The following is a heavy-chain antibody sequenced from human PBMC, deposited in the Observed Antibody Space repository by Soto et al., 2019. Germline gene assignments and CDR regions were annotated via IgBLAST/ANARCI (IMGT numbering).Heavy chain of an antibody. J-gene: IGHJ4*02. CDR2: ISAYNGNT. D-gene: IGHD2-15*01. V-gene: IGHV1-18*01. CDR3: ARGLRYCSGGSCYFPPLNDY. CDR1: GYTFTSYG. Sequence: ASVKVSCKASGYTFTSYGISWVRQAPGQGLEWMGWISAYNGNTNDAQKLQGRVTMTTDTSTSTAYMELRSLRSDDTAVYYCARGLRYCSGGSCYFPPLNDYWGQGTQVTVSS.